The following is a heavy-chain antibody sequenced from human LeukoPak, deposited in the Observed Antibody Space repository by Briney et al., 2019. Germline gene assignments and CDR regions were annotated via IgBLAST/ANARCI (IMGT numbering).Heavy chain of an antibody. Sequence: PGGSLGLSCAASGFTFRSYAMSWVRQAPGEGLEWGSDIIGIVGSTYYADSVKGRFTISRDNSKNTLYLQMNSLRAEDTAVYYCAKETGLWSGLSLHDPFDMWGQATIVTVSS. CDR2: IIGIVGST. CDR1: GFTFRSYA. J-gene: IGHJ3*02. CDR3: AKETGLWSGLSLHDPFDM. V-gene: IGHV3-23*01. D-gene: IGHD3-3*01.